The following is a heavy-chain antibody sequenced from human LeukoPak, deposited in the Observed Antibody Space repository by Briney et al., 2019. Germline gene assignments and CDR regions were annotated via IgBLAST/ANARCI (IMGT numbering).Heavy chain of an antibody. V-gene: IGHV4-59*01. CDR2: IYYSGST. D-gene: IGHD3-16*01. J-gene: IGHJ3*02. CDR1: GGSISSYY. Sequence: PSETLSLTCTVSGGSISSYYWSWIRQPPGKGLEWIGYIYYSGSTNYNPSLKSRVTISVDTSKNQFSLKLSPVTAADTAVYYCARDGVGGDDAFDIWGQGTMVTVSS. CDR3: ARDGVGGDDAFDI.